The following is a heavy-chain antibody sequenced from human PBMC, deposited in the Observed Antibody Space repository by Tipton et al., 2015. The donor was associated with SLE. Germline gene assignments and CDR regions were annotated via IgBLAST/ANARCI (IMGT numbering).Heavy chain of an antibody. V-gene: IGHV3-30*02. CDR1: GFAFTAYG. Sequence: GSLRLSCAASGFAFTAYGMHWVRQAPGKGLEWVALIRYDGSKTYYADSVKGRFTISRDNSKNTLYLQMNSLRPEDTAMYYCAKDKGDYDWYFDYWGQGTLVTVSS. D-gene: IGHD5-12*01. CDR3: AKDKGDYDWYFDY. J-gene: IGHJ4*02. CDR2: IRYDGSKT.